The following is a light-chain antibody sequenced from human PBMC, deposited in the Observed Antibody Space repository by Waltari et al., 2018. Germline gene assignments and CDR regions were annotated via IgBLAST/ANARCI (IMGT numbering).Light chain of an antibody. V-gene: IGLV3-10*01. J-gene: IGLJ1*01. Sequence: SYELTQPPSVSVSPGQTARITCSGHELPRKYAYWFRQKSGQAPRLVIYEDTKRPSGIPERFSGSSSGTVATLTITGAQVDDEADYYCYSSDSTGLRVFGGGTTVVVL. CDR2: EDT. CDR1: ELPRKY. CDR3: YSSDSTGLRV.